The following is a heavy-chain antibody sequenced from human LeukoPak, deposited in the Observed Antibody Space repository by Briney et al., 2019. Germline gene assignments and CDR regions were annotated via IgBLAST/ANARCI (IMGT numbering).Heavy chain of an antibody. V-gene: IGHV1-69*13. J-gene: IGHJ4*02. CDR2: IIPIFGTA. CDR3: ARAGLVVVTATYYFDY. D-gene: IGHD2-21*02. CDR1: GGTFISYA. Sequence: GASVKVSCKASGGTFISYAISWVRQAPGQGLEWMGGIIPIFGTANYAQKFQGRVTITADESTSTAYMELSSLRSEDTAVCYCARAGLVVVTATYYFDYWGQGTLVTVSS.